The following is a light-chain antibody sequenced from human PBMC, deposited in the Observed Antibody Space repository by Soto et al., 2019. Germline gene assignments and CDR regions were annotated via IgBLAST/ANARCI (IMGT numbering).Light chain of an antibody. CDR1: SSDVGGYNY. J-gene: IGLJ1*01. Sequence: QSVLTQPPSASGSPGQSVTISCTGTSSDVGGYNYVSWYQQHPGKAPKLMIYEVSKRPSGVPDRFSGSKSGNTASLTVSGLQAGDEADYYCSSYAGNKNVFGTGTKVTVL. CDR3: SSYAGNKNV. V-gene: IGLV2-8*01. CDR2: EVS.